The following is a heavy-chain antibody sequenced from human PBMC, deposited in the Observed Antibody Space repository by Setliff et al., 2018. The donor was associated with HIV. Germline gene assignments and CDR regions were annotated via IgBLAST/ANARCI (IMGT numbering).Heavy chain of an antibody. D-gene: IGHD2-2*01. V-gene: IGHV4-31*03. CDR1: GGSISSGGYY. CDR2: IHYSGNT. Sequence: PSETLSLTCTVSGGSISSGGYYWSWIRQHPGKGLEWIGYIHYSGNTYNNPSLKTRVNISADTSKNQFSLRLSSVTAADTAVYYCTRMVCSSSGCYGGGYNWFDPWGQGTLVTVSS. CDR3: TRMVCSSSGCYGGGYNWFDP. J-gene: IGHJ5*02.